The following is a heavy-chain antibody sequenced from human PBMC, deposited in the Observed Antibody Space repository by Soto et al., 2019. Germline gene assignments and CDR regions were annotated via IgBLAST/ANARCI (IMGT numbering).Heavy chain of an antibody. D-gene: IGHD3-3*01. CDR1: GFTFSSYS. CDR3: ARVVAEDDFWSGYAMYDAFDI. CDR2: ISSSSSTI. J-gene: IGHJ3*02. V-gene: IGHV3-48*02. Sequence: GGSLRLSCAASGFTFSSYSMNWVRQAPGKGLEWVSYISSSSSTIYYADSVKGRFTISRDNAKNSLYLQMNSLRDEDTAVYYCARVVAEDDFWSGYAMYDAFDIWGQGTMVTVSS.